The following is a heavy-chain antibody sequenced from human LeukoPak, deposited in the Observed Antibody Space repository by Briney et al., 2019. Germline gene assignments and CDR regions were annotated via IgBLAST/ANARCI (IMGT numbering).Heavy chain of an antibody. V-gene: IGHV3-11*01. CDR2: IGSSGSTI. CDR1: GFTVSSNY. Sequence: PGGSLRLSCAASGFTVSSNYMSWVRQAPGKGLEWVSYIGSSGSTIYYADSVKGRFTISRDNAKNSLYLQMNSLRAEDTAVYYCARETGDHGGWGQGTLVTVSS. D-gene: IGHD2-21*02. J-gene: IGHJ4*02. CDR3: ARETGDHGG.